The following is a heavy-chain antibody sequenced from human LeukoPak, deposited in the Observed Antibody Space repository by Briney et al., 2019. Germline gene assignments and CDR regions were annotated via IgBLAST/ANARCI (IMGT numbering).Heavy chain of an antibody. D-gene: IGHD6-13*01. CDR2: IVPMFGTA. CDR3: ARVGQQLVFGFYFDH. J-gene: IGHJ4*02. V-gene: IGHV1-69*13. Sequence: ASVKVSCKASGGSFSSYGISWVRQAPGQGLEWMGGIVPMFGTAKYAQNFQGRVTIIADESTTTVYMELSSLRSEDTAVYYCARVGQQLVFGFYFDHWGQGTLVTVSS. CDR1: GGSFSSYG.